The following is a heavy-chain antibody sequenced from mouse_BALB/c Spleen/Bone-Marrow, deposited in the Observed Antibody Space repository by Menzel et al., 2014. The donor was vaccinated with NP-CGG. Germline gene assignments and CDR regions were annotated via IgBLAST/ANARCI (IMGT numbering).Heavy chain of an antibody. Sequence: EVHLVESGGGLVKPGGSLKLSCAASGLTFSSYAMSWVRQSPEKRLEWVAEISSGGSYTYYPDTVTGRFTISRDNAKNTLYLEMSSLRSEDTAMYYCARRDYDVGYYAMDYWGQGTSLTVSS. CDR3: ARRDYDVGYYAMDY. CDR1: GLTFSSYA. J-gene: IGHJ4*01. CDR2: ISSGGSYT. D-gene: IGHD2-4*01. V-gene: IGHV5-9-4*01.